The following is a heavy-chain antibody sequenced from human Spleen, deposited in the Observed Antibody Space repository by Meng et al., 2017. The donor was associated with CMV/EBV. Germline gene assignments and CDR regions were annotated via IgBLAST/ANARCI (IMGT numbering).Heavy chain of an antibody. CDR2: ISGGGGST. CDR1: GFTFSSYA. CDR3: AKPLVSWELLPFDY. J-gene: IGHJ4*02. D-gene: IGHD1-26*01. Sequence: EXQQLEXXXGLVQRGXSLRLSXGASGFTFSSYAMSWVRQAPGKGLEWVSAISGGGGSTYYADSVKGRFTISRDNSKNTLYLQMNSLRAEDTAVYYCAKPLVSWELLPFDYWGQGTLVTVSS. V-gene: IGHV3-23*01.